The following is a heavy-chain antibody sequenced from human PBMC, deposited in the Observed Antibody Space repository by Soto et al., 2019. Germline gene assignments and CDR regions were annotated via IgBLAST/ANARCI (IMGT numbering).Heavy chain of an antibody. CDR2: ISYDGSNK. CDR3: ANTNYYGSRSCYDPCYYGMDV. J-gene: IGHJ6*02. CDR1: GFTFSSYG. D-gene: IGHD3-10*01. V-gene: IGHV3-30*18. Sequence: GSLRLSCAASGFTFSSYGMHWVRQAPGKGLEWVAVISYDGSNKYYADSVKGRFTISRDNSKDTLYLQMNSLRAEDTAVYYCANTNYYGSRSCYDPCYYGMDVWGQGTTVTVSS.